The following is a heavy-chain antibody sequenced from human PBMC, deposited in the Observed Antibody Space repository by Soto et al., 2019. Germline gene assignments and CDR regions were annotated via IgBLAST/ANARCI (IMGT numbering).Heavy chain of an antibody. V-gene: IGHV5-51*01. J-gene: IGHJ6*02. CDR2: IYPGDSDT. Sequence: GESLKISCKGSEYSFTSYWIGWVRQMPGKGLEWMGIIYPGDSDTRYSPSFQGQVTISADKSISTAYLQWSSLKASDTAMYYCARHGVRYCSGGSCYSRTYYGMDVWGQGTTVTVSS. CDR3: ARHGVRYCSGGSCYSRTYYGMDV. CDR1: EYSFTSYW. D-gene: IGHD2-15*01.